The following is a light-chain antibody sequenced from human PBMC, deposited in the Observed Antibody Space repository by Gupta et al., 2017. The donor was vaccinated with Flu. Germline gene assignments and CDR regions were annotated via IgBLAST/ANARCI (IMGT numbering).Light chain of an antibody. V-gene: IGLV7-43*01. CDR1: TGAVTRGFY. CDR3: LLSSGGAWV. Sequence: QTVVTQEPSVTVSPGGTVTLTCASSTGAVTRGFYPNWLQQKPGQVPRTLIYIAENRHSWTPDRFSGSIFGGKAVLTLSDVQPDDEADYYCLLSSGGAWVFGGGTKLIV. J-gene: IGLJ3*02. CDR2: IAE.